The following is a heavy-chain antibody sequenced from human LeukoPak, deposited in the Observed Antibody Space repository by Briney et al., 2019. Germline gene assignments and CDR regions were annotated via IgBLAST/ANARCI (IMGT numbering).Heavy chain of an antibody. CDR3: ARGPNSNWSGLDF. D-gene: IGHD6-6*01. CDR1: GFSFSGHW. Sequence: GGSLRLSCTASGFSFSGHWMHWARQLPGKGLVWVSRISPAGSTTSYADSVKGRFTVSRDNAKNTLYLQVNNLRAEDTAVYYCARGPNSNWSGLDFWGQGTLLTVSS. CDR2: ISPAGSTT. V-gene: IGHV3-74*01. J-gene: IGHJ4*02.